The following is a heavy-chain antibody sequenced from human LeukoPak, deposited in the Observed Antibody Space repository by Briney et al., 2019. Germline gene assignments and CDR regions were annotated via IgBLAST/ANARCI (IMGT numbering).Heavy chain of an antibody. Sequence: ASVKVSCKASGYTFTSYDINWVRQATGQGLEWMGWMNPNSGNTGYAQKFQGRVTMTRNTSISTAYMELSSLRSEDTAVYYCALDIVVVVAAPPRYWGQGTLVTVSS. CDR1: GYTFTSYD. D-gene: IGHD2-15*01. V-gene: IGHV1-8*01. J-gene: IGHJ4*02. CDR2: MNPNSGNT. CDR3: ALDIVVVVAAPPRY.